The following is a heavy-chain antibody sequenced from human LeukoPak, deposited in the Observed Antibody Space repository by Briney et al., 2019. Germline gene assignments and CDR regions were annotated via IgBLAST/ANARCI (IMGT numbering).Heavy chain of an antibody. Sequence: SETLSLTCAVYGGSFSGYYLSWIRQPPGKGLEWIGEINRSGSTNYNPSLKSRVTISVDTSKNQFSLKLSSVTAADTAVYYCARRVAGNHWYFDLWGRGTLVTVSS. CDR1: GGSFSGYY. V-gene: IGHV4-34*01. CDR2: INRSGST. D-gene: IGHD6-19*01. J-gene: IGHJ2*01. CDR3: ARRVAGNHWYFDL.